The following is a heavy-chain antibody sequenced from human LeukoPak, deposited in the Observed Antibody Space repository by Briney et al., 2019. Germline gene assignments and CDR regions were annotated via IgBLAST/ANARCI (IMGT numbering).Heavy chain of an antibody. CDR2: ISYDGSNK. V-gene: IGHV3-30*04. Sequence: GSLRLSCAASGFTFSSYAMHWVRQAPGKGLEWVAVISYDGSNKYYADSVKGRFTISRDNSKNTLYLQMNSLRAEDTAVYYCASLGYCSGGSCYLSPDPDAFDIWGQGTMVTVSS. CDR1: GFTFSSYA. D-gene: IGHD2-15*01. J-gene: IGHJ3*02. CDR3: ASLGYCSGGSCYLSPDPDAFDI.